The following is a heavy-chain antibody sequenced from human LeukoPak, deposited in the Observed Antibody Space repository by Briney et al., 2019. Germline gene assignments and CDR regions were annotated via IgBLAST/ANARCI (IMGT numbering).Heavy chain of an antibody. V-gene: IGHV3-53*01. D-gene: IGHD1-26*01. J-gene: IGHJ6*02. CDR2: IYSGGST. CDR3: ARDRWELHPIYCYYGMDV. Sequence: GGSLRLSCAASGFTVSSNYMSWVRQAPGKGLEWVSIIYSGGSTYYADSVKGRFTISRDNSKNTLYLQMNTLRAEDTAVYYCARDRWELHPIYCYYGMDVWGQGTTVTVSS. CDR1: GFTVSSNY.